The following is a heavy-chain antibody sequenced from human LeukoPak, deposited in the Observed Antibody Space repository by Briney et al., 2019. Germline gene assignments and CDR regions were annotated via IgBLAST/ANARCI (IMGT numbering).Heavy chain of an antibody. V-gene: IGHV1-69*13. CDR3: VIPVGAAGTDY. CDR1: GGTFSSYA. J-gene: IGHJ4*02. Sequence: SVKVSCKASGGTFSSYAISWVRQAPGQGLEWMGGIIPIFGTANYAQKLQGRVTITADESTSTAYMELSSLRSEDTAVYYCVIPVGAAGTDYWGQGTLVTVSS. CDR2: IIPIFGTA. D-gene: IGHD6-13*01.